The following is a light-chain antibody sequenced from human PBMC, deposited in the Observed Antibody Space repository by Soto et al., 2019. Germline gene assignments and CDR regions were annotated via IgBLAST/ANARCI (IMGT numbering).Light chain of an antibody. CDR1: SSDVGGYNY. CDR2: DVS. V-gene: IGLV2-14*01. CDR3: SSYTSSSLV. Sequence: QSVLTQPASVSGSPGQSITISCTGTSSDVGGYNYVSWYQQHPGKAPKLMVYDVSNRPSGVSNRFSGSKSGNTASLTISGLQAEDEADYYCSSYTSSSLVFGGGTKLTLL. J-gene: IGLJ2*01.